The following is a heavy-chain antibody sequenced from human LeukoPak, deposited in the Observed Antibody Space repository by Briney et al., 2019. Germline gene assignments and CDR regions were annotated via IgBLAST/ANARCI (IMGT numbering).Heavy chain of an antibody. CDR1: GFTFSSYG. D-gene: IGHD3-16*01. CDR2: IWYDGSNK. CDR3: ATYTHWVAGDV. J-gene: IGHJ6*02. V-gene: IGHV3-33*01. Sequence: PGGSLRLSCAASGFTFSSYGMHWVRQAPGKGLEWVAVIWYDGSNKYYADSVKGRFTISRDNSKNTLYLQMNSLRAEDTAVYYCATYTHWVAGDVWGQGTTVTVSS.